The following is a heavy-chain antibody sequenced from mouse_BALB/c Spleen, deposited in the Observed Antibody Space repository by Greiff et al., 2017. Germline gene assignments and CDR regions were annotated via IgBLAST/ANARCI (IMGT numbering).Heavy chain of an antibody. Sequence: EVKVVESGGGLVQPGGSLKLSCAASGFTFSSYGMSWVRQTPDKRLELVATINSNGGSTYYPDTVKGRFTISRDNAKNTLYLQMSSLKSEDTAMYYCARHAENDYYYAMDYWGQGTSVTVSS. J-gene: IGHJ4*01. CDR2: INSNGGST. V-gene: IGHV5-6-3*01. CDR1: GFTFSSYG. CDR3: ARHAENDYYYAMDY. D-gene: IGHD2-4*01.